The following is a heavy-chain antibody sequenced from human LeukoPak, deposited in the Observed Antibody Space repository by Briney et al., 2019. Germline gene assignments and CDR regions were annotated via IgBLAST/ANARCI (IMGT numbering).Heavy chain of an antibody. CDR2: TYYRSKWYN. CDR3: AISATVGATGNWFDP. J-gene: IGHJ5*02. Sequence: SQTLSLTCALSGDSLSSNSAAWNWIRQSPSRGLEWLGRTYYRSKWYNDYAVSVKSRITINPDTSKNQFSLQLNSVTPEDTAVYYCAISATVGATGNWFDPWGQGTLVTVSS. D-gene: IGHD1-26*01. V-gene: IGHV6-1*01. CDR1: GDSLSSNSAA.